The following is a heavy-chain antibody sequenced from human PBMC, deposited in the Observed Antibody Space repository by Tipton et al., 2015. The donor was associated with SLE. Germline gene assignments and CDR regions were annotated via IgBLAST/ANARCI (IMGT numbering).Heavy chain of an antibody. D-gene: IGHD2-15*01. V-gene: IGHV3-23*01. Sequence: SLRLSCAASGFTFSSYAMSWVRQAPGKGLEWVSAISGSGGSTYYADSVKGRFTISRDNSKNTLYLQMNSLRAEDTAVYYCAKALVVVVAATPCYFDYLGQGTLVTVSS. CDR3: AKALVVVVAATPCYFDY. CDR1: GFTFSSYA. CDR2: ISGSGGST. J-gene: IGHJ4*02.